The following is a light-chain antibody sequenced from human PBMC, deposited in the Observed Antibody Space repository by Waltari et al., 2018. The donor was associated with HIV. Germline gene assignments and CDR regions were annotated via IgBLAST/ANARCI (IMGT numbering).Light chain of an antibody. V-gene: IGLV1-51*01. CDR3: AAWDGLVSVEFLV. J-gene: IGLJ2*01. Sequence: QSVWTQPPSVSAAPGQKGSSPCCGSTSNIGNGYVTWDQRIPDTAPKFIIYENNRPPSGIPDRFSGSKSGTSATRGITGLQTGDEADYYCAAWDGLVSVEFLVFVGGTKLTVL. CDR1: TSNIGNGY. CDR2: ENN.